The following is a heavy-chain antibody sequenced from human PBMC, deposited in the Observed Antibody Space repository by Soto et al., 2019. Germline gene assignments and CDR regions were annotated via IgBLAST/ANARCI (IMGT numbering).Heavy chain of an antibody. CDR2: IDPGDSYT. Sequence: GESLKISCKGSGYSFTTCWIGWVRQMPGKGLEWMGRIDPGDSYTNYSPSFQGHVTISADKSISTAYLQWSSLKASDTAMYYCARFNSNYYYYGIDVWGQGTTVTVSS. V-gene: IGHV5-10-1*01. D-gene: IGHD3-22*01. CDR1: GYSFTTCW. J-gene: IGHJ6*02. CDR3: ARFNSNYYYYGIDV.